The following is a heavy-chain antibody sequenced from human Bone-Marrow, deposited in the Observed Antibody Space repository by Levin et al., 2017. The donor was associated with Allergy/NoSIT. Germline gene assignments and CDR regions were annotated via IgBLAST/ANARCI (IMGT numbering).Heavy chain of an antibody. CDR2: IWYDGSNK. V-gene: IGHV3-33*01. J-gene: IGHJ6*02. CDR3: ARDRIVDLSGTVPVYYYYYGMDV. Sequence: PGGSLRLSCAASGFTFSSYGMHWVRQAPGKGLEWVAVIWYDGSNKYYADSVKGRFTISRDNSKNTLYLQMNSLRAEDTAVYYCARDRIVDLSGTVPVYYYYYGMDVWGQGTTVTVSS. D-gene: IGHD4-17*01. CDR1: GFTFSSYG.